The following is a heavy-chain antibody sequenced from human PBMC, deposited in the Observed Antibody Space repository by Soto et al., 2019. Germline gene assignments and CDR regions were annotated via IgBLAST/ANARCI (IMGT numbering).Heavy chain of an antibody. CDR3: AKLDEGGLQYAYYAMDV. Sequence: GGALRLSCVDSGFTFSNDGMHWVRQARGKGLEWVAVISYDGSNKYYADSVKGRFTISRDNSKNTLYLQMTSLRTEDTALYYCAKLDEGGLQYAYYAMDVWGQRTTVTVSS. J-gene: IGHJ6*02. V-gene: IGHV3-30*18. CDR2: ISYDGSNK. CDR1: GFTFSNDG. D-gene: IGHD2-15*01.